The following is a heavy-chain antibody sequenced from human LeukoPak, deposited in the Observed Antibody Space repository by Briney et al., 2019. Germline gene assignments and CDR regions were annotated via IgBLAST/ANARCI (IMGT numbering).Heavy chain of an antibody. J-gene: IGHJ4*02. CDR2: IKQDGSEK. V-gene: IGHV3-7*01. CDR3: ATDLGSSRPNF. CDR1: GFSFSSCW. D-gene: IGHD6-13*01. Sequence: GGSLRLSCAASGFSFSSCWMTWVRQAPGKGLEWVANIKQDGSEKYYVDSAKGRFTISRDNAKNSLYLQMSSLRAEDTAVYYCATDLGSSRPNFWGQGTLVAVSS.